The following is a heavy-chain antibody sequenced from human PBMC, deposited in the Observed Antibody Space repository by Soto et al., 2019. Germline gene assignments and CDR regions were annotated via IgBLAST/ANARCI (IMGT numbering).Heavy chain of an antibody. CDR2: IKQDGSEK. CDR1: GFTFSSYW. J-gene: IGHJ4*02. Sequence: GGSLRLSCAASGFTFSSYWMSWVRQAPGKGLEWVANIKQDGSEKYYVDSVKGRFTISRDNAKNSLYLQMNSLRAEDTAVYYCARDPRGYISVYFDYWGQGTLVTVSS. CDR3: ARDPRGYISVYFDY. D-gene: IGHD5-18*01. V-gene: IGHV3-7*01.